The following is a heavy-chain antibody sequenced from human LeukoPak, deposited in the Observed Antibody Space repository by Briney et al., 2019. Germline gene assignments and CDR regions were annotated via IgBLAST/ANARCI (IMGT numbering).Heavy chain of an antibody. J-gene: IGHJ3*02. CDR2: FNPEGGDP. CDR3: ARDFRAFDI. Sequence: ASVKVSCKVSGDTLTGLSMNWVRQAPGKGLEWMGGFNPEGGDPIHSQKFQGRITMTEDTSTETSYMELSSLTSEDTAVYYCARDFRAFDIWGQGTMVTVSS. CDR1: GDTLTGLS. V-gene: IGHV1-24*01.